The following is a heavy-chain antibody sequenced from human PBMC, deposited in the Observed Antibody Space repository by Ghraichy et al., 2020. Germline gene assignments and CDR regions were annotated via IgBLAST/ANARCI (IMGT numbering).Heavy chain of an antibody. D-gene: IGHD2-2*01. Sequence: GGSLRLSCAASGFTFSSYGIHWVRQAPGKGLEWVAVIWYDGSNKYYADSVKGRFTISRDNSKNTLYLQMNSLRAEDTAVYYCARGVPAPRGYYYYYYGMDVWGQGTTVTVSS. J-gene: IGHJ6*02. CDR2: IWYDGSNK. V-gene: IGHV3-33*01. CDR3: ARGVPAPRGYYYYYYGMDV. CDR1: GFTFSSYG.